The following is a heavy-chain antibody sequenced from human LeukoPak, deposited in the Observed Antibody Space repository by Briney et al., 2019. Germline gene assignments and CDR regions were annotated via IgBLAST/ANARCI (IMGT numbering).Heavy chain of an antibody. Sequence: SETVSLTCTVSGGSISSSYWSWIRQPPGKGLEWIGFIYYSGSTNYNPSLKSRVTISVDTSKNQFSLKLTSVTAADTAMYYCARVPTGLYGDYYYYTMDVWGQGPTVTVSS. D-gene: IGHD4-17*01. CDR2: IYYSGST. CDR3: ARVPTGLYGDYYYYTMDV. CDR1: GGSISSSY. V-gene: IGHV4-59*01. J-gene: IGHJ6*02.